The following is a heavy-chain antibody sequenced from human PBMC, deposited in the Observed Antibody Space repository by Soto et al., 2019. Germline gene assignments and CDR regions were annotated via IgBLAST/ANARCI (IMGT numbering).Heavy chain of an antibody. J-gene: IGHJ6*03. CDR1: GYSFTSYW. V-gene: IGHV5-10-1*01. CDR3: ARRQDSSTRDYYYYYYMDV. Sequence: PGESLKISCKGSGYSFTSYWISWVRQMPGKGLEWMGRIDPSDSYTNYSPSFQGHVTISADKSISTAYLQWSSLKASDTAMYYWARRQDSSTRDYYYYYYMDVWGKGTTVTVSS. D-gene: IGHD6-13*01. CDR2: IDPSDSYT.